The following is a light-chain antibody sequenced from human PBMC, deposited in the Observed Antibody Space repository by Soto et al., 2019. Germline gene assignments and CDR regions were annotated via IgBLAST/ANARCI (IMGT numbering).Light chain of an antibody. CDR1: QTVSLN. CDR3: QQYQNWPPLT. V-gene: IGKV3-15*01. J-gene: IGKJ4*01. Sequence: EIVLTQSPATLSVSPGERATLSCRASQTVSLNLAWYQQRPGQAPRLLIYAASARATGIPARFSGSGSGTEFTLTISSLQSEDSAIYYCQQYQNWPPLTFGGGTKVELK. CDR2: AAS.